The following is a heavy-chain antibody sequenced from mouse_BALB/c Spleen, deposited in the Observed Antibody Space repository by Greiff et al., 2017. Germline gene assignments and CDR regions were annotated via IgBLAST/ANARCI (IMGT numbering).Heavy chain of an antibody. CDR2: INPSTGYT. CDR3: ARDGYGWFAY. V-gene: IGHV1-7*01. D-gene: IGHD2-2*01. Sequence: VQVVESGAELAKPGASVKMSCKASGYTFTSYWMHWVKQRPGQGLEWIGYINPSTGYTEYNQKFKDKATLTADKSSSTAYMQLSSLTSEDSAVYYCARDGYGWFAYWGQGTLVTVSA. CDR1: GYTFTSYW. J-gene: IGHJ3*01.